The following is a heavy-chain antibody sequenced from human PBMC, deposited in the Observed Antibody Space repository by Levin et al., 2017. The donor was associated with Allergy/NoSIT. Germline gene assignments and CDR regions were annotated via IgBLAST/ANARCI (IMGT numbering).Heavy chain of an antibody. CDR2: ISSSSNTK. CDR1: GFTFRSYS. CDR3: ARDRNWNYEIFYYAMDV. D-gene: IGHD1-7*01. J-gene: IGHJ6*02. V-gene: IGHV3-48*01. Sequence: GGSLRLSCAASGFTFRSYSMHWVRQAPGRGLEWISYISSSSNTKYYADSVKGRFTISRDNAKNSLFLQMNSLRVEDTAVYYCARDRNWNYEIFYYAMDVWGQGTMVTVSS.